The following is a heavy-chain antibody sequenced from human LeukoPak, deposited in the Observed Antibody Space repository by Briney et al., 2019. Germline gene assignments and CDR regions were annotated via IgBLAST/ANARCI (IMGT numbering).Heavy chain of an antibody. CDR3: ARGYGSGSYYIDAFDI. J-gene: IGHJ3*02. CDR2: MNPNSGNT. Sequence: ASVKVSCKAPGYTFTSYDINWVRQATGQGLEWMGWMNPNSGNTGYAQKFQGRVTMTRNTSISTAYMELSSLRSEDTAVYYCARGYGSGSYYIDAFDIWGQGTMVTVSS. CDR1: GYTFTSYD. D-gene: IGHD3-10*01. V-gene: IGHV1-8*01.